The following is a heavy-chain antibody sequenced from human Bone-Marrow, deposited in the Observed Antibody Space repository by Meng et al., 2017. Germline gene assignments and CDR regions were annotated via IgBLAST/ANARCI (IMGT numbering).Heavy chain of an antibody. V-gene: IGHV3-48*03. CDR2: ISSSGNTI. CDR3: ARGFRLETTMVRRVIGS. J-gene: IGHJ4*02. CDR1: GFTLSFYE. Sequence: GESLKISCAASGFTLSFYEMNWVRQAPGKGLEWVSYISSSGNTIYYAGSVKGRFTNSRDNAKNSLYLQMDSLTAEDTAVYYCARGFRLETTMVRRVIGSWGQGTLVTVSS. D-gene: IGHD3-10*01.